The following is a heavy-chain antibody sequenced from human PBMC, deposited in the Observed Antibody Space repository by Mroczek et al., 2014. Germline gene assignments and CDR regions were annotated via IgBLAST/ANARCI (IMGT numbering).Heavy chain of an antibody. CDR1: GFTFGDYA. J-gene: IGHJ3*02. V-gene: IGHV3-49*04. CDR2: IRSKAYGGTT. Sequence: VQLQESGGRALVQPGRSLRLSCTASGFTFGDYAMSWVRQAPGKGLEWVGFIRSKAYGGTTEYAASVKGRFTISRDDSKSIAYLQMNSLKTEDTAVYYCTTAYDSSGYYSENNAFDIWGQGTMVTVSS. D-gene: IGHD3-22*01. CDR3: TTAYDSSGYYSENNAFDI.